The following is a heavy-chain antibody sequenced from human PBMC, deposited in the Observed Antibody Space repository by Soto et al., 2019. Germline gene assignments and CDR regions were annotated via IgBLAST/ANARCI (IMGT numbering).Heavy chain of an antibody. CDR2: INSDGSST. D-gene: IGHD3-22*01. CDR3: ARSESSGYYSSYYFDY. Sequence: GGSLRLSCAASGFTFSSYWMHWVRQAPGKGLVWVSRINSDGSSTSYADSVKGRFTISRDNAKNTLYLQMNSLRAEDTAVYYCARSESSGYYSSYYFDYWGQGTLVTVSS. J-gene: IGHJ4*02. CDR1: GFTFSSYW. V-gene: IGHV3-74*01.